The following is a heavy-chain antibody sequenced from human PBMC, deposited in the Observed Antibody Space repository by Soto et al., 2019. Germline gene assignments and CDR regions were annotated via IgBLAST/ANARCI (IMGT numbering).Heavy chain of an antibody. Sequence: SETLSLTCTVSGGSISSYYWSWIRQPPGKGLEWIGYIYYSGSTNYNPSLKSRVTISVDTSKNQFSLKLSSVTAADTAVYYCARHPLSYYDFWSGHNYYYYYYMDVWGKGTTVTVSS. V-gene: IGHV4-59*08. CDR2: IYYSGST. CDR1: GGSISSYY. J-gene: IGHJ6*03. CDR3: ARHPLSYYDFWSGHNYYYYYYMDV. D-gene: IGHD3-3*01.